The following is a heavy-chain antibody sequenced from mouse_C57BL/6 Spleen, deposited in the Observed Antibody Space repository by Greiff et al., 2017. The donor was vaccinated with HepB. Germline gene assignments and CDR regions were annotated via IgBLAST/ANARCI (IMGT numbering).Heavy chain of an antibody. Sequence: VQLKQSGGGLVKPGGSLKLSCAASGFTFSDYGMHWVRQAPEKGLEWVAYISSGSSTIYYADTVKGRFTISRDNAKNTLFLQMTSLRSEDTAMYDCARRTGPWFAYWGQGTLVTVSA. CDR2: ISSGSSTI. J-gene: IGHJ3*01. CDR3: ARRTGPWFAY. CDR1: GFTFSDYG. D-gene: IGHD4-1*01. V-gene: IGHV5-17*01.